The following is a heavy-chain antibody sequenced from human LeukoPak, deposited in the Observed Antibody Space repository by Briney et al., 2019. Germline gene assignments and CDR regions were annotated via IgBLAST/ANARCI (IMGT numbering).Heavy chain of an antibody. V-gene: IGHV3-23*01. J-gene: IGHJ6*02. CDR1: GFTFSSYA. CDR2: ISGSGGST. Sequence: GGSLRLSCAASGFTFSSYAMSWVRQAPGKGLEWVSAISGSGGSTYYADSVKGRFTISRDNAKNTLYLQMNSLRAEDTAVYYCARDYFYGMDVWGQGTTVTVSS. CDR3: ARDYFYGMDV.